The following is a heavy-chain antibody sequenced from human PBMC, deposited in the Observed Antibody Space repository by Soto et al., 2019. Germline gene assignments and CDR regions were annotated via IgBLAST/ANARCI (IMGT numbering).Heavy chain of an antibody. CDR3: ARHQSHSSSYVDP. D-gene: IGHD6-13*01. J-gene: IGHJ5*02. Sequence: QLQLQESGPGLVKPSETLSLTCTVSGGSISSSSYYWGWIRQPPGKGLEWIGSIYYSGSTYYNPSRKRRVTLSVDTSKNPVSLKLSSVTAADTAVYYCARHQSHSSSYVDPWGQGTLVTVSS. CDR2: IYYSGST. CDR1: GGSISSSSYY. V-gene: IGHV4-39*01.